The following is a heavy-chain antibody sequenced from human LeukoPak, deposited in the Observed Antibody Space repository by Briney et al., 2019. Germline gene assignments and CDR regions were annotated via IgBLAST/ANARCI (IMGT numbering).Heavy chain of an antibody. D-gene: IGHD1-26*01. J-gene: IGHJ4*02. CDR1: GFTFSSYS. V-gene: IGHV3-21*01. CDR2: ISSSSSYI. CDR3: ARDKDVGATLFDY. Sequence: GGSLRLSCAASGFTFSSYSMNWVRQAPGKGLEWVSSISSSSSYIYYADSVKGRFTISRDNAKNSLYLQMNSLRAEDTALYYCARDKDVGATLFDYWGQGTLVTVSS.